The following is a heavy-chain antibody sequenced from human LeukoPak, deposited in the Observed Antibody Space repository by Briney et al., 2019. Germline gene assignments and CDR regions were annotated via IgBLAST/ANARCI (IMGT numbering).Heavy chain of an antibody. Sequence: SETLSLTCTVSGGSISSYYWSWIRQPPGKGLKWIGYIYYSGSTNDNPSLKSRVTISVDTSKNQFSLKLSSVTAADTAVYYCGRHYRKPYSGYELVVDYWGQGTLVTVSS. D-gene: IGHD5-12*01. CDR1: GGSISSYY. CDR2: IYYSGST. CDR3: GRHYRKPYSGYELVVDY. V-gene: IGHV4-59*01. J-gene: IGHJ4*02.